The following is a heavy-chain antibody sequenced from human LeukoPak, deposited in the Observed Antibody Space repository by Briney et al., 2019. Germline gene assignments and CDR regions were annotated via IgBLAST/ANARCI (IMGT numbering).Heavy chain of an antibody. V-gene: IGHV4-38-2*02. CDR2: MYQTGSS. D-gene: IGHD2-2*01. CDR1: GYSIGSGHY. J-gene: IGHJ3*02. CDR3: AREGARYCSSTSCYAFDI. Sequence: SETLSLTCSVSGYSIGSGHYWGWIRQPPGKGLEWIGSMYQTGSSYYSPSLKSRVTISLDTSKNQISLKLSSVTAADTAVYYCAREGARYCSSTSCYAFDIWGQGTMVTVSS.